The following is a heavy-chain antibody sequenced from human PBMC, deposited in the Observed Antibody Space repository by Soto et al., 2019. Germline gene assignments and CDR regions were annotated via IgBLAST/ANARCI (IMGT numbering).Heavy chain of an antibody. CDR3: ARVSRIYDFWSDDPNYGVDV. CDR1: GYTFTSYA. J-gene: IGHJ6*02. D-gene: IGHD3-3*01. CDR2: ISAYNGNT. V-gene: IGHV1-18*01. Sequence: ASVKVSCKASGYTFTSYAIHWVRQAPGQRLEWMGWISAYNGNTNYSQKLQGRVTMTTDTSTSTAYMELRSLRSDDTAVYYCARVSRIYDFWSDDPNYGVDVWGQGTTVTVSS.